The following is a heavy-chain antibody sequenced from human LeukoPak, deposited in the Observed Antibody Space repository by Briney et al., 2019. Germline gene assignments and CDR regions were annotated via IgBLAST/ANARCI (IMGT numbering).Heavy chain of an antibody. CDR2: IRYDGSNK. V-gene: IGHV3-30*02. CDR3: XXPPAGKTQYSSSWYGHYFDY. CDR1: GFTFSSYG. Sequence: PGGSLRLSCAASGFTFSSYGMHWVRQAPGKGLEWVAFIRYDGSNKYYADSVKGRFTISRDNSKNTLYLQMNSLRAEDTAVYYCXXPPAGKTQYSSSWYGHYFDYWGQGTLVTVSS. J-gene: IGHJ4*02. D-gene: IGHD6-13*01.